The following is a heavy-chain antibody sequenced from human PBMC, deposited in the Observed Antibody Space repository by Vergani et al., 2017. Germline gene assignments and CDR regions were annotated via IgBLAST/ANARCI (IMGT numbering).Heavy chain of an antibody. CDR1: GFTFSSYA. D-gene: IGHD6-19*01. Sequence: EVQLVESGGGLVQPGGSLRLSCAASGFTFSSYAMSWVRQAPGTGLEWVSAISGSGGSTYYADSVKGRFTISRDNSKNTLYLQMNSLRAEDTAVYYCAKLGDSSGWYGYYYYYMDVWGKGTTVTVSS. V-gene: IGHV3-23*04. CDR2: ISGSGGST. CDR3: AKLGDSSGWYGYYYYYMDV. J-gene: IGHJ6*03.